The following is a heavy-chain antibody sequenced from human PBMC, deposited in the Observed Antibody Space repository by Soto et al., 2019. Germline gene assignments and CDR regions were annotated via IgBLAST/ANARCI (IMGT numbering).Heavy chain of an antibody. Sequence: ASVKVSCKASGFTFTSSAMQWVRQARGQRLEWIGWIVVGSGNTNYAQKFQERVTITRDMSTSTAYMELSSLRSEDTAMYYCERLGGYCSGSSCHGYYAMDVWGQGITVTVSS. V-gene: IGHV1-58*02. CDR3: ERLGGYCSGSSCHGYYAMDV. CDR1: GFTFTSSA. D-gene: IGHD2-2*01. J-gene: IGHJ6*02. CDR2: IVVGSGNT.